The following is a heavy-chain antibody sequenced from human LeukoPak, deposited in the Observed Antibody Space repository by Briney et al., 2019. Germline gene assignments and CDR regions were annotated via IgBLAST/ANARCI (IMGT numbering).Heavy chain of an antibody. CDR1: GFTFSSYA. CDR2: ISGSGGST. CDR3: AKGLPLAAAGTVVAFGI. Sequence: PGGSLRLSCAASGFTFSSYAMSWVRQAPGKGLEWVSAISGSGGSTYYADSVKGRFTISRDNSKNTLYLQMNSLRAEDTAVYYCAKGLPLAAAGTVVAFGIWGQGTMVTVSS. J-gene: IGHJ3*02. V-gene: IGHV3-23*01. D-gene: IGHD6-13*01.